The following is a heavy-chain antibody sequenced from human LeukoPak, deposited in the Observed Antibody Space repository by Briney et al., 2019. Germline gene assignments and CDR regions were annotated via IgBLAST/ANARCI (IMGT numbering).Heavy chain of an antibody. D-gene: IGHD2-2*01. Sequence: SETLSLTCTVSGGSISSHYWSWIRQPPGKGLEWIGYIYYSGSTNYNPSLKSRVTISVDTSKNQFSLKLSSVTAADTAVYYCARQGYCSSTSCYGGPNWFDPWGQGTLVTVSS. CDR3: ARQGYCSSTSCYGGPNWFDP. CDR1: GGSISSHY. CDR2: IYYSGST. J-gene: IGHJ5*02. V-gene: IGHV4-59*08.